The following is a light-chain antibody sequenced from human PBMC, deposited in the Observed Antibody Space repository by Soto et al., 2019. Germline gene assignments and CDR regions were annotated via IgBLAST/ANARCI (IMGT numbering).Light chain of an antibody. CDR3: CSYAGSSTYV. J-gene: IGLJ1*01. CDR2: EVS. V-gene: IGLV2-23*02. CDR1: SSDVGSYNL. Sequence: QSALTQPASVSVSPGQSITISCTGTSSDVGSYNLVSWYQQHPGKAPKVMIYEVSKRPSGVPNRFSGSKSGNTASLTISGLQAEDEADYYCCSYAGSSTYVFGTGTKVTVL.